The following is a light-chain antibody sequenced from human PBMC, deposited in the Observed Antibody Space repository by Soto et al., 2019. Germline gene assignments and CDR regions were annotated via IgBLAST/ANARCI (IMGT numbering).Light chain of an antibody. Sequence: QSALTQPPSASVSPGQSVTISCIGTSSDVGRYNYVSWYQHHPGKAPKLIIYEVTKRPSGVPDRFSGSKSGNTASLTVSGLQADDEADYYCNSYVGSNNYVFGTGTKATVL. CDR1: SSDVGRYNY. J-gene: IGLJ1*01. CDR2: EVT. V-gene: IGLV2-8*01. CDR3: NSYVGSNNYV.